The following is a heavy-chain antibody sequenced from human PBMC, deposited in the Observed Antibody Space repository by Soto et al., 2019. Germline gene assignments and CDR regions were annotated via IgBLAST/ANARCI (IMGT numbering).Heavy chain of an antibody. D-gene: IGHD2-15*01. CDR1: GFTFGNYG. J-gene: IGHJ6*02. CDR2: ISYDGSNK. Sequence: AGGSLRLSCVASGFTFGNYGMHWVRQAPGKGLEWVAVISYDGSNKYYADSVKGRFTISRDNSKNTLYLQMTSLRTEDTALYYCAKLDEGGLQYAYYAMDVWGQGTTVTV. V-gene: IGHV3-30*18. CDR3: AKLDEGGLQYAYYAMDV.